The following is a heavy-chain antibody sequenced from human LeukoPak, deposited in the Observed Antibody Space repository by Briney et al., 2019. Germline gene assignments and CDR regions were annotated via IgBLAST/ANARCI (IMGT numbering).Heavy chain of an antibody. D-gene: IGHD6-13*01. CDR2: ISGSGGST. CDR1: GFTFSSYV. CDR3: AKASVSSSWFDAFDI. J-gene: IGHJ3*02. Sequence: PGGSLRLSCAASGFTFSSYVMSWVRQAPGKGLEWVSAISGSGGSTYYADSVKGRFTISRDNSKNTLYLQMNSLRAEDTAVYYCAKASVSSSWFDAFDIWGQGTMVTVSS. V-gene: IGHV3-23*01.